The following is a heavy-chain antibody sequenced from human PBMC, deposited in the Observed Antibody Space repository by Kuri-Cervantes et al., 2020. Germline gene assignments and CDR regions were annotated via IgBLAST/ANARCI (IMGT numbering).Heavy chain of an antibody. CDR2: IYYSGST. CDR3: ARYYDSSGYYYDRSAFDI. Sequence: SETLSLTCTVSGGSISSYYWSWIRQPPGKGLEWIGYIYYSGSTNYNPSLKSRVTISVDTSKKQFSLKLSSVTAADTAVYYCARYYDSSGYYYDRSAFDIWGQGTMVTVSS. CDR1: GGSISSYY. V-gene: IGHV4-59*01. D-gene: IGHD3-22*01. J-gene: IGHJ3*02.